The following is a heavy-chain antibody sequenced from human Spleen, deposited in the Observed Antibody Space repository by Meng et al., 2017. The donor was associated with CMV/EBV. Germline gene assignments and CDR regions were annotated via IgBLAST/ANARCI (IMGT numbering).Heavy chain of an antibody. D-gene: IGHD4-17*01. CDR1: GFTVSSNY. V-gene: IGHV3-23*01. CDR2: ISSSGVST. Sequence: GGSLRLSCAASGFTVSSNYMSWVRQAPGKGLEWVSAISSSGVSTYYADSVKGRFTISRDNSKNTLSLQMNSLRAEDTAVYYCAKGLTVTKYYFDYWGQGTLVTVSS. J-gene: IGHJ4*02. CDR3: AKGLTVTKYYFDY.